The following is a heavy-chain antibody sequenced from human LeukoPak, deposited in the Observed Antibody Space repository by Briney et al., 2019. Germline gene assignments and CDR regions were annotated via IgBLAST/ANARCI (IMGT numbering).Heavy chain of an antibody. CDR1: GFTFSSYG. CDR3: AKDAAMVRGVIRYYYGMDV. Sequence: GGSLRLSCAASGFTFSSYGMHWVRQAPGKGLEWVAFIRYDGSNKYYADSVKGRFTISRGNSKNTLYLQMNSLRAEDTAVYYCAKDAAMVRGVIRYYYGMDVWGQGTTVTVSS. CDR2: IRYDGSNK. D-gene: IGHD3-10*01. V-gene: IGHV3-30*02. J-gene: IGHJ6*02.